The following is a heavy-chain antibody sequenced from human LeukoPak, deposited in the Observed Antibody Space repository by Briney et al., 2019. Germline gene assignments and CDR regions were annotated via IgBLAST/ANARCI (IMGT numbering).Heavy chain of an antibody. V-gene: IGHV1-18*01. D-gene: IGHD3-3*01. Sequence: ASVKVSCKASGYTFTSYGISWVRQAPGQGLEWMGWISAYNGNTNYAQKLQGRVTMTTDTSTSTAYMELRSLRSDDTAVYYCARTGLRFLEWLPRDYWGQGILVTVSS. CDR3: ARTGLRFLEWLPRDY. J-gene: IGHJ4*02. CDR1: GYTFTSYG. CDR2: ISAYNGNT.